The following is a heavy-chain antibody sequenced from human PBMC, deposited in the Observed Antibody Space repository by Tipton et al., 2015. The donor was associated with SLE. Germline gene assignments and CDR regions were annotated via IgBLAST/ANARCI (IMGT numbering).Heavy chain of an antibody. D-gene: IGHD6-6*01. CDR2: IYYSGIT. CDR3: ATLVGGYASSPRVVWYFDL. J-gene: IGHJ2*01. V-gene: IGHV4-28*01. Sequence: TLSLTCNVSVYSISSSHWWGWIRQPPGKGLEWIGHIYYSGITNYNLSLQSRVTISMDTSKNQFSLKMNSVTAADTAVYYCATLVGGYASSPRVVWYFDLWGRGTLVTVSS. CDR1: VYSISSSHW.